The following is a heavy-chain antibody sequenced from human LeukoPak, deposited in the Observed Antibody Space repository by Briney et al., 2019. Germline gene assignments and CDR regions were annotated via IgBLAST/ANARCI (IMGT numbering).Heavy chain of an antibody. Sequence: SVMVSCKASGGTLSSYAISWVRQAPGQGLEWMGGIIPIFGTANYAQKFQGRVTITADESTSTAYMELSSLRSEDTAVYYCARPPEYYYDSSGYPTVFDYWGQGTLVTVSS. CDR2: IIPIFGTA. V-gene: IGHV1-69*01. CDR1: GGTLSSYA. CDR3: ARPPEYYYDSSGYPTVFDY. D-gene: IGHD3-22*01. J-gene: IGHJ4*02.